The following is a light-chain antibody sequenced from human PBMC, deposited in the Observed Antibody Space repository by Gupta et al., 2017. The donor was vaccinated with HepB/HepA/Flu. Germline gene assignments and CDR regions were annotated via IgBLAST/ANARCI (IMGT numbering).Light chain of an antibody. CDR3: CSYGGSSTYVV. CDR1: SSDVGSHNL. Sequence: QSALTQPASVSGSPGQSITISCTGTSSDVGSHNLVSWYQQHPGKAPKLMIYEVTKRPSGVSNRFSGSKSGNTACLTISGLQAEDEADYYCCSYGGSSTYVVFGGGTKLTVL. CDR2: EVT. J-gene: IGLJ2*01. V-gene: IGLV2-23*02.